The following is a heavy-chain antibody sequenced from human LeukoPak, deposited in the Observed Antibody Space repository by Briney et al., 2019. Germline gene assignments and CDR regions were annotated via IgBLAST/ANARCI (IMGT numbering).Heavy chain of an antibody. CDR3: ARDVDSYYDILTGTIDY. Sequence: GGSLRLSCAASGFTFNDYAMYWVRQTPGKGLEWVALISYDGYDKSYADSVKGRFTISRDNSKNTLYLQMNSLRAEDTAVYYCARDVDSYYDILTGTIDYWGQGTLVTVSS. D-gene: IGHD3-9*01. J-gene: IGHJ4*02. CDR1: GFTFNDYA. V-gene: IGHV3-30-3*01. CDR2: ISYDGYDK.